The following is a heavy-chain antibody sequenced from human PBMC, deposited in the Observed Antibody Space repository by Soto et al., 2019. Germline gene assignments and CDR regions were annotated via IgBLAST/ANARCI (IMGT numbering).Heavy chain of an antibody. V-gene: IGHV4-59*01. CDR2: IYYSGST. CDR3: GSSLVGNGYIPYYFDY. CDR1: GGSISSYY. J-gene: IGHJ4*02. Sequence: SETLSLTCTVSGGSISSYYWSWIRQPPGKGLEWIGYIYYSGSTNYNPSLKSRVTISVDTSKNQFSLKLSSVTAADTAVYYCGSSLVGNGYIPYYFDYWGQGTPVTVAS. D-gene: IGHD2-8*02.